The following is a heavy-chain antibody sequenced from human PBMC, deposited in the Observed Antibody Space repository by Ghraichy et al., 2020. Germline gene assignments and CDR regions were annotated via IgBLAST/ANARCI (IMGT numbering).Heavy chain of an antibody. Sequence: GGSLRLSCAASGFTFSSYSMNWVRQAPGKGLEWVSYISSSSSTIYYADSVKGRFTISRDNAKNSLYLQMNSLRDEDTAVYYCAREFDILTGYYGFDYWGQGTLVTVSS. D-gene: IGHD3-9*01. CDR1: GFTFSSYS. J-gene: IGHJ4*02. CDR2: ISSSSSTI. V-gene: IGHV3-48*02. CDR3: AREFDILTGYYGFDY.